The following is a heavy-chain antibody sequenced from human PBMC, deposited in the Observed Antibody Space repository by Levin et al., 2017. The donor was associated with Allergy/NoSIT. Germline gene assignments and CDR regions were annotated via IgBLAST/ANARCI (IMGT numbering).Heavy chain of an antibody. CDR2: IYYSGST. CDR3: ASEFYDSSGYTGIRVRYFDY. Sequence: SETLSLTCTVSGGSISSGDYYWSWIRQPPGKGLEWIGYIYYSGSTYYNPSLKSRVTISVDTSKNQFSLKLSSVTAADTAVYYCASEFYDSSGYTGIRVRYFDYWGQGTLVTVSS. J-gene: IGHJ4*02. D-gene: IGHD3-22*01. CDR1: GGSISSGDYY. V-gene: IGHV4-30-4*01.